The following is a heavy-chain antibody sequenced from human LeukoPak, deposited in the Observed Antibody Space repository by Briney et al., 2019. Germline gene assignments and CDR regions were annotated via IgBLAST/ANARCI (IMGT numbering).Heavy chain of an antibody. CDR2: IYYSGST. V-gene: IGHV4-31*03. J-gene: IGHJ1*01. CDR1: GGSISSGGYY. D-gene: IGHD3-22*01. Sequence: SETLSLTCTVSGGSISSGGYYWSWIRQHPGKGLEWIGYIYYSGSTYYNPSLKSRVTISVDTSKNQFSLKLSSVTAADTAVYYCARVGYYDSSGYYYQYWGQGTLVTVSS. CDR3: ARVGYYDSSGYYYQY.